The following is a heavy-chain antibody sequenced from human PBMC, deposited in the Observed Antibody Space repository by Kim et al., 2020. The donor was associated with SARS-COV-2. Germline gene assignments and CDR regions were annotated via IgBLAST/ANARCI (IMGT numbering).Heavy chain of an antibody. D-gene: IGHD2-2*01. CDR2: IKQDGSEK. Sequence: GGSLRLSCAASGFTLSGYWMSWVRQAPGKGLEWVANIKQDGSEKYYVDSVKGRFAISRDNAKNSLYLQMNSLRAEDSAVYYCATKGCSTRTCHDAFDLWGQGSLVTVSS. V-gene: IGHV3-7*01. CDR1: GFTLSGYW. CDR3: ATKGCSTRTCHDAFDL. J-gene: IGHJ3*01.